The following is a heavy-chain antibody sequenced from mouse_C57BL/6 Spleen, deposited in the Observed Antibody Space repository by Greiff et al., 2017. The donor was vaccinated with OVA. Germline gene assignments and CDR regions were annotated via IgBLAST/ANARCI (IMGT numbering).Heavy chain of an antibody. D-gene: IGHD4-1*01. CDR1: GYSITSGYY. CDR2: ISYDGSN. V-gene: IGHV3-6*01. Sequence: EVHLVESGPGLVKPSQSLSLTCSVTGYSITSGYYWNWIRQFPGNKLEWMGYISYDGSNNYNPSLKNRISITRDTSKNQFFLKLNSVTTEDTATYYCARDLGTGYFDYWGQGTTLTVSS. J-gene: IGHJ2*01. CDR3: ARDLGTGYFDY.